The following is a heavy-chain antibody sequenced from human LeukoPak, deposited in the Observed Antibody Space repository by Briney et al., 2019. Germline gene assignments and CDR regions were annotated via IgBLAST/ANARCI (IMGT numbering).Heavy chain of an antibody. CDR3: ARGVGNWFDH. J-gene: IGHJ5*02. V-gene: IGHV3-74*01. CDR1: GFTFSNYW. CDR2: INSDGSGT. Sequence: GGSLRLSYAPSGFTFSNYWMHWVRQAPGKGLVWVSRINSDGSGTTDSVKGRFTISRDNAKNMLYLQMNGVRAEDTAVYYCARGVGNWFDHWGQGTLVTVSS.